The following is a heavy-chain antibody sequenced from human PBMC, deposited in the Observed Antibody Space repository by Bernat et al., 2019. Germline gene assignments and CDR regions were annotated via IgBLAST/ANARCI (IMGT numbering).Heavy chain of an antibody. Sequence: QVQLVESGGGVVQPGRSLRLSCAASGFTFSSYGMHWVRQAPGKGLEWVAVISYDGSNKYYADSVKGRFTISRDNSKNTLYLQMNSLRAEDTAVYYCAKGGRDYGTYYFDYWGQGTLVTVSS. D-gene: IGHD4-17*01. V-gene: IGHV3-30*18. CDR2: ISYDGSNK. J-gene: IGHJ4*02. CDR1: GFTFSSYG. CDR3: AKGGRDYGTYYFDY.